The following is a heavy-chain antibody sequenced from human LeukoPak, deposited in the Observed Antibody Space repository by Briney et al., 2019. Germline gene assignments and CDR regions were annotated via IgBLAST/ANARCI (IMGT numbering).Heavy chain of an antibody. CDR1: GGSISSGSYY. J-gene: IGHJ6*02. Sequence: SQTLSLTCTVSGGSISSGSYYWSWIRQPAGKGLEWIGRIYTSGSTNYNPSLKSRVTISVDTSKNQFSLKLSSVTAADTAVYYCVRYGDINYYYGMDVWGQGTTVTVSS. CDR2: IYTSGST. V-gene: IGHV4-61*02. CDR3: VRYGDINYYYGMDV. D-gene: IGHD4-17*01.